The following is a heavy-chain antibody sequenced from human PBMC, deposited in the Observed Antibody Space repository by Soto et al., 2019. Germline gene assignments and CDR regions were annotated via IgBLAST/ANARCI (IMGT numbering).Heavy chain of an antibody. CDR3: VRVVGPTLFWWYDP. J-gene: IGHJ5*02. Sequence: GGSLRLSCAASGFKFNNAWMNWVRQAPGKGLEWVGRTKNKVDGGTIEYAAPVKGRFTISRDDSKNTLYLQMNSLKTEDTAMYYCVRVVGPTLFWWYDPWGQGTLVTVSS. D-gene: IGHD1-26*01. CDR1: GFKFNNAW. CDR2: TKNKVDGGTI. V-gene: IGHV3-15*07.